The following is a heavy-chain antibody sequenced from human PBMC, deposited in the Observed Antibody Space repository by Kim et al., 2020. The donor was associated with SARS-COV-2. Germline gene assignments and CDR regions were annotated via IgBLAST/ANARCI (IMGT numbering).Heavy chain of an antibody. V-gene: IGHV4-34*01. D-gene: IGHD7-27*01. J-gene: IGHJ4*02. CDR2: T. Sequence: THYNPSLLSRVTMSLDTARNQCSLKVTSLTAADTAIYYCARGLDPYKLGTVWGRGTLVTVSS. CDR3: ARGLDPYKLGTV.